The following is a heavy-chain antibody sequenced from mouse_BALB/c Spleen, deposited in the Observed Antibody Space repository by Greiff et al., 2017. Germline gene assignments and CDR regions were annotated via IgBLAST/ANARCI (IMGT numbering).Heavy chain of an antibody. J-gene: IGHJ3*01. D-gene: IGHD2-10*02. CDR1: GFSLTSYG. Sequence: VKLVESGPGLVAPSQSLSITCTVSGFSLTSYGVHWVRQPPGKGLEWLGVIWAGGSTNYNSALMSRLSISKDNSKSQVFLKMNSVQTDDTAMYYCAREYGRYAYWGQGTLVTVSA. CDR2: IWAGGST. V-gene: IGHV2-9*02. CDR3: AREYGRYAY.